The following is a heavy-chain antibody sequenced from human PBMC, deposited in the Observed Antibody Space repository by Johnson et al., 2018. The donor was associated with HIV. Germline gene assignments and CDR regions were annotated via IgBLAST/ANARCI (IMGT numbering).Heavy chain of an antibody. CDR3: AKDKAVVTALYDAFDI. CDR2: ISYDGSNK. CDR1: GFTFTFYA. D-gene: IGHD2-21*02. V-gene: IGHV3-30*04. J-gene: IGHJ3*02. Sequence: QVQLVESGGGVVQPGRSLRLSCAASGFTFTFYAMHWVRQAPGKGLEWVAVISYDGSNKYYADSVKGRFTISRDNSKNTLYLQMNSLRAEDTAVYYCAKDKAVVTALYDAFDIWGQGTMVTVSS.